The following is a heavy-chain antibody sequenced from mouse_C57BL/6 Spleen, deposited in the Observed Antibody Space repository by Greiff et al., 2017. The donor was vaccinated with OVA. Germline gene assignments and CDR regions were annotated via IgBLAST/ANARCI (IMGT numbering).Heavy chain of an antibody. J-gene: IGHJ2*01. CDR2: INPNNGGT. V-gene: IGHV1-18*01. CDR3: ARSGDGYCVLFDY. Sequence: VQLQQSGPELVKPGASVKIPCKASGYTFTDYNMDWVKQSHGKSLEWIGDINPNNGGTIYNQKFKGKATLTVDKSSSTTYMELRSLTSEDTAVYYCARSGDGYCVLFDYWGQGTTLTVSS. D-gene: IGHD2-3*01. CDR1: GYTFTDYN.